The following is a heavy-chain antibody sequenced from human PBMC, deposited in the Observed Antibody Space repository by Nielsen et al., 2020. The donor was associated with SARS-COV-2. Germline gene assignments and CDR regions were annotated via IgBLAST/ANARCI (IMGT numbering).Heavy chain of an antibody. J-gene: IGHJ6*03. CDR2: INHSGST. CDR3: ARSTVPAAPHDDYYYMDV. CDR1: GGSFSGYY. D-gene: IGHD2-2*01. Sequence: SQTLSLTCAVYGGSFSGYYWSWIRQPPGKGLEWIGEINHSGSTNYNPSLKSRVTISVDTSKNQFSLKLSSVTAADTAVNYCARSTVPAAPHDDYYYMDVWGKGTTVTVSS. V-gene: IGHV4-34*01.